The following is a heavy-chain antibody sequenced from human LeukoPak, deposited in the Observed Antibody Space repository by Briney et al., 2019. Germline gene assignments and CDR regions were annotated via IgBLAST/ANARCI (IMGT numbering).Heavy chain of an antibody. D-gene: IGHD3-10*01. CDR2: INTNTGNP. J-gene: IGHJ6*02. Sequence: ASVKVSCKASGYTFTSYAMNWVRQAPGQGLEWMGWINTNTGNPTYAQGFTGRFVFSLDTSVSTAYLQISSLKAEDTAVYYCAREFYYYGSGSYRIIVGMDVWGQGTTVTVSS. V-gene: IGHV7-4-1*02. CDR3: AREFYYYGSGSYRIIVGMDV. CDR1: GYTFTSYA.